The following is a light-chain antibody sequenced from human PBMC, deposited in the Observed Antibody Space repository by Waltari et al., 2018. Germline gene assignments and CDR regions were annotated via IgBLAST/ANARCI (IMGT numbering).Light chain of an antibody. CDR1: RLRTSY. CDR3: SSRNGRANQVV. V-gene: IGLV3-19*01. Sequence: SSELTQDPGVSVALGQSIRFKCQGDRLRTSYARWYQLKPGQAPVLVIYCKDKRPSGIPDRISGYSSGTTSSLTITGAQAEDEADYYCSSRNGRANQVVFAGGTKVTVL. J-gene: IGLJ3*02. CDR2: CKD.